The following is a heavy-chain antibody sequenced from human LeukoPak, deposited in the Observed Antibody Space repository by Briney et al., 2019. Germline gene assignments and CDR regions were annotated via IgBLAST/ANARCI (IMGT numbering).Heavy chain of an antibody. J-gene: IGHJ4*02. CDR2: TYYSGSA. CDR1: GGSISSYH. Sequence: SDTLSLTCTVSGGSISSYHWSWIRQPPGKGLEWIGYTYYSGSANYNPSLKSRVALSLDTSKNQFSLKLSSVTAADTAVYFCARGVNYATFEDWGQGTLVTVSS. D-gene: IGHD1-7*01. CDR3: ARGVNYATFED. V-gene: IGHV4-59*07.